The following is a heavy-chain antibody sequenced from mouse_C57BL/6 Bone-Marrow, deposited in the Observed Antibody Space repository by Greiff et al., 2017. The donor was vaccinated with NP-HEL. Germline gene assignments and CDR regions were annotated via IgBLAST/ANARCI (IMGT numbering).Heavy chain of an antibody. Sequence: QVQLQQPGAELVMPGASVKLSCKASGYTFTSYWMHWVKQRPGQGLEWIGEIDPSDSYTNYNQKFKGKSTLTVDKSSSTAYMQLSSLTSEDSAVYYWAREDYGSPWCFDVGGTGTTVTVSS. CDR3: AREDYGSPWCFDV. D-gene: IGHD1-1*01. CDR2: IDPSDSYT. J-gene: IGHJ1*03. CDR1: GYTFTSYW. V-gene: IGHV1-69*01.